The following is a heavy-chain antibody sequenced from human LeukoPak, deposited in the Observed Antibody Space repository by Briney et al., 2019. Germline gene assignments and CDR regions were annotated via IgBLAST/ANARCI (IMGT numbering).Heavy chain of an antibody. D-gene: IGHD1-26*01. CDR1: GYTFTGYY. Sequence: ASVKVSCKASGYTFTGYYMHWVRQAPGQGLEWMGWINPNSGGTNYAQNFQGRLTMTTDTSICTAYMELSRLTSDDTTVYYCARELGINAFDVWGQGTLVTVSS. V-gene: IGHV1-2*02. J-gene: IGHJ3*01. CDR2: INPNSGGT. CDR3: ARELGINAFDV.